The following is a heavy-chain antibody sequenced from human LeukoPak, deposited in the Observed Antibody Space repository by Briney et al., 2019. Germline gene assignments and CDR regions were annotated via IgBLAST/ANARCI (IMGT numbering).Heavy chain of an antibody. J-gene: IGHJ4*02. V-gene: IGHV4-39*07. D-gene: IGHD3-10*01. Sequence: ASETLSLTCTVSGGSISSSCCYWGWIRQPPGKGLEWIGSIYFSGSTYYNPSLKSRVTISVDTSKNQFSLKLSSVTAADTAVYYCARGLFEGITMVRGAFDYWGQGTLVTVSS. CDR2: IYFSGST. CDR3: ARGLFEGITMVRGAFDY. CDR1: GGSISSSCCY.